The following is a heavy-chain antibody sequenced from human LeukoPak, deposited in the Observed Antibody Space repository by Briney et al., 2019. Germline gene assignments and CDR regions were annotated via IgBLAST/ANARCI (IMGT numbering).Heavy chain of an antibody. J-gene: IGHJ4*02. CDR1: GFTLSSYG. CDR2: ISYDGSNK. CDR3: ATQEARYFDY. V-gene: IGHV3-30*03. D-gene: IGHD6-6*01. Sequence: PGRSLRLSCAASGFTLSSYGMHWVRQAPGKGLEWVAVISYDGSNKYYADSVKGRFTISRDNSKNTLYLQMNSLRAEDTAVYYCATQEARYFDYWGQGTLVTVSS.